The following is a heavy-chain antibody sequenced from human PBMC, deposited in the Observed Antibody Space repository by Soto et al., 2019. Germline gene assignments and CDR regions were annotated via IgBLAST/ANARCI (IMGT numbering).Heavy chain of an antibody. CDR2: IFWNDER. J-gene: IGHJ4*02. V-gene: IGHV2-26*01. D-gene: IGHD1-26*01. Sequence: QVTLKESGPVLVKPTETLTLTCTVSGFSLSKARMGVSWIRQPPGKALEWLAHIFWNDERAYNTSLKNRLTMSRATSKSQVVLTLTNVDPVDTGTYFCARALREARPIYCLDSWGQGTLVTVSS. CDR1: GFSLSKARMG. CDR3: ARALREARPIYCLDS.